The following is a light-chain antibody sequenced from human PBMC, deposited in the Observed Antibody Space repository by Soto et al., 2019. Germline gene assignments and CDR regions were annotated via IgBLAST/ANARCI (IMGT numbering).Light chain of an antibody. CDR3: SSYTSSSALLL. J-gene: IGLJ2*01. CDR1: SSDVGGFDS. Sequence: QSVLTQPASVSGSPGQSITISCTGTSSDVGGFDSVSWYQQHPGKAPKLMIYDVSSRPSGVSNRFSGSKSGNTASLTISGLQAEDEADYYCSSYTSSSALLLFGGGTKVTVL. CDR2: DVS. V-gene: IGLV2-14*01.